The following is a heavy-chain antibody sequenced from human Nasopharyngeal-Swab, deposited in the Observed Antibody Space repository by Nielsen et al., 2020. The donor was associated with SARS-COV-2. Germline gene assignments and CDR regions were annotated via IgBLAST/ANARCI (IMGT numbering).Heavy chain of an antibody. J-gene: IGHJ5*02. CDR3: STQPVTPDYSWFDP. Sequence: GGSLRLSCAASGFTFSNAWMSWVRQAPGKGLEWVGHIKSKTDGGTTDYAAPVKGRFTISRDDSKNTLYLQMNSLKTEDTAVYYCSTQPVTPDYSWFDPWGQGTLVTVSS. V-gene: IGHV3-15*01. D-gene: IGHD4-17*01. CDR1: GFTFSNAW. CDR2: IKSKTDGGTT.